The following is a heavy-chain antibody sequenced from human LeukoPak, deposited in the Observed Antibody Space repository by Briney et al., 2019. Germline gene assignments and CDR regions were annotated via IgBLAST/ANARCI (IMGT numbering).Heavy chain of an antibody. D-gene: IGHD4-23*01. J-gene: IGHJ4*02. CDR1: GFTFSSYD. V-gene: IGHV3-74*01. CDR3: ARDSVATLNY. CDR2: INTDGSST. Sequence: GGSLRLSCAASGFTFSSYDMHWVRQAPGKGPVWVSRINTDGSSTTYADSVKGRFTISRDNAKNTLYLQMNSLRAEDTAVYYCARDSVATLNYWGQGTLVTVSS.